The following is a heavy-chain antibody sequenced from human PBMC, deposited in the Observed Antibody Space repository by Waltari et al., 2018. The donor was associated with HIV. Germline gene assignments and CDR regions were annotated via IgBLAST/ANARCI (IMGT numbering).Heavy chain of an antibody. Sequence: EVQWLASGGGLVQPGGSLRLSCAASGFTFSTFWMHWVRQVPGKGPVWISRLNGEGTTSLYADSVKGRFTISRDNTRDALYLQMNSLRAEDTAVYYCARRHATEGVLDLWGRGTLVTVSS. V-gene: IGHV3-74*01. J-gene: IGHJ2*01. CDR1: GFTFSTFW. CDR3: ARRHATEGVLDL. CDR2: LNGEGTTS. D-gene: IGHD3-10*01.